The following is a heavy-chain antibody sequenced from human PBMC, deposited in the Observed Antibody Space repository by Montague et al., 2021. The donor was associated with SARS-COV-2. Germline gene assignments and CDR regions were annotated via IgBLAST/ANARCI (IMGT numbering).Heavy chain of an antibody. CDR3: ARSHELWFGENPQGPGAFDI. V-gene: IGHV3-21*01. CDR2: ISSSSSYI. J-gene: IGHJ3*02. Sequence: SLRLSCAVSGFTFSSYSMNWVRQAPGKGLEWVSSISSSSSYIYYADSVKGRFTISRDNAKNSLYLQMNSLRAKDTAVYYCARSHELWFGENPQGPGAFDIWGQGTMVTVSS. CDR1: GFTFSSYS. D-gene: IGHD3-10*01.